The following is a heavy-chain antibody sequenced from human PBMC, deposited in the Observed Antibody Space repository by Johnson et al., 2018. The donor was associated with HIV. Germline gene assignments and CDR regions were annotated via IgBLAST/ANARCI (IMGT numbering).Heavy chain of an antibody. CDR1: GFTFSSYA. D-gene: IGHD2-15*01. CDR3: ATPQEGYSAFDI. V-gene: IGHV3-30*04. J-gene: IGHJ3*02. Sequence: QVQLVESGGGVVQPGRSLRLSCAASGFTFSSYAMHWVRQAPGKGLEWVAVISYDGREKYFADSVKGRFTISRDNSKNTLYLQMNSLRAEDTAVYYCATPQEGYSAFDIWGQGTMVTVSS. CDR2: ISYDGREK.